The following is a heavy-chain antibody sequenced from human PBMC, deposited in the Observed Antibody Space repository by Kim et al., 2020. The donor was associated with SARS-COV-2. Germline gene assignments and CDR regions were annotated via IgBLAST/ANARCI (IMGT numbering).Heavy chain of an antibody. CDR3: ARGSGGYRPFDY. Sequence: GGXLRLSCAXSGFXXSDHYMDWVRQAPGKGLEWVGRIRKKANSYTTEYAASVKGRFTISREDSKSSLYLQMDSLKTEDTAVYYCARGSGGYRPFDYRGRGTLVTVSS. CDR1: GFXXSDHY. J-gene: IGHJ4*02. D-gene: IGHD1-26*01. V-gene: IGHV3-72*01. CDR2: IRKKANSYTT.